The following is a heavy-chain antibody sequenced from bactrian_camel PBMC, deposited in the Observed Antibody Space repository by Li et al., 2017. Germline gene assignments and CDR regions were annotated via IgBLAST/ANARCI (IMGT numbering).Heavy chain of an antibody. V-gene: IGHV3S54*01. Sequence: HVQLVESGGGSVQAGGSLRLSCRASVDSGRAVAWFRQAPGKEREAVATIYIAYRPEDQRTYYVDSVKGRFTISPGNATNTVSLQMNSLTPEDTALYTCAANFGPYCSGPYLARRANFLGQGTQVTVS. D-gene: IGHD2*01. CDR2: IYIAYRPEDQRT. J-gene: IGHJ4*01. CDR1: VDSGRA.